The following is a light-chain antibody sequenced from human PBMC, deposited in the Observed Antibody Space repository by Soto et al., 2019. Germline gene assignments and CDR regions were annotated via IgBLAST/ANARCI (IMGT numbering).Light chain of an antibody. Sequence: MTQSPSSLSASEGDRVTITCRASQTIITLLNWYQQKPGQAPRRLIHGASNRATDIPDRFSGSGSGADFTLTINRLEPEDFAGYFCQQYTSSPLTFGGGTKVDI. CDR2: GAS. J-gene: IGKJ4*01. CDR3: QQYTSSPLT. V-gene: IGKV3D-15*01. CDR1: QTIITL.